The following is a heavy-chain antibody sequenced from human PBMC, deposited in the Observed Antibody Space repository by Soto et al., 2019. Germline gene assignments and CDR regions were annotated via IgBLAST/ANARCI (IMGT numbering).Heavy chain of an antibody. CDR1: GGYLSGYY. V-gene: IGHV4-34*01. CDR3: ARHHVRGRTIAGAAEF. D-gene: IGHD1-26*01. Sequence: SETLSLTCAVYGGYLSGYYWSWIRQPPGKALEWLGEINHSGNTNYNPASKSRVTISVDTSKNQLFLNLSSVTAADTAMYYCARHHVRGRTIAGAAEFWGQGTLVTVSS. J-gene: IGHJ4*02. CDR2: INHSGNT.